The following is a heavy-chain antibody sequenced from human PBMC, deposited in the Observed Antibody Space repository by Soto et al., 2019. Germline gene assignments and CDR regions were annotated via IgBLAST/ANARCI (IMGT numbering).Heavy chain of an antibody. CDR1: GDSVSSNSAA. V-gene: IGHV6-1*01. J-gene: IGHJ6*02. Sequence: PSQTLSLTCAISGDSVSSNSAAWNWIRQSPSRGLEWLGRTYYRSKWYNDYAVSVKSRITINPDTSKNQFSLQLNSVTPEDTAVYYCARAVPGXCSSTSCHPYYYYGMDVWGQGTTVTVSS. CDR2: TYYRSKWYN. D-gene: IGHD2-2*01. CDR3: ARAVPGXCSSTSCHPYYYYGMDV.